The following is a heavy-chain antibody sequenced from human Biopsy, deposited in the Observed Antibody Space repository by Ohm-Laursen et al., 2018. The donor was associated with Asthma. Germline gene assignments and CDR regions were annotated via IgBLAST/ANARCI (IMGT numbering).Heavy chain of an antibody. CDR2: IYSGGTP. CDR1: GFAVSRDY. D-gene: IGHD6-19*01. CDR3: ARGDSSGWSHYYFDY. V-gene: IGHV3-53*01. Sequence: GSLRLSCAASGFAVSRDYMFWVRQAPGKGLEWVSVIYSGGTPHTADSVRGRFTISRDFSKNTLHLQMHSLRVEDTAVYYCARGDSSGWSHYYFDYWGQGTLVTVSS. J-gene: IGHJ4*02.